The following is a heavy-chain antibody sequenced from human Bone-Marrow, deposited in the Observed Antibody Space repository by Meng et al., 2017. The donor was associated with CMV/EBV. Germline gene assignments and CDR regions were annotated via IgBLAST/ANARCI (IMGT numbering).Heavy chain of an antibody. CDR3: ARDRIVLIPAASPYGMDV. V-gene: IGHV1-46*02. CDR2: FDPSDGST. J-gene: IGHJ6*02. CDR1: GYNFNKYF. D-gene: IGHD2-2*01. Sequence: ASVKVSCKASGYNFNKYFIHWVRQAPGQGLEWMAIFDPSDGSTTYAQKFVARVTMSSDTSTSTVYMELSRLRSEDTAVYSCARDRIVLIPAASPYGMDVWGQGTTVTVSS.